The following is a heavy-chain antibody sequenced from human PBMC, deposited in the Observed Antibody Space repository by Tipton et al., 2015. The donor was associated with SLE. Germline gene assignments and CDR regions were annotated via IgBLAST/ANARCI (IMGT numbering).Heavy chain of an antibody. CDR2: IYYSGST. V-gene: IGHV4-61*08. Sequence: LRLSCTVSGGSISSGGYYWSWIRQPPGKGLEWIGFIYYSGSTNYNPPLKSRVTIPVDTSKNQFSLKLSSVTAADTAVYYCATATVTTNWFDPWGQGTLVTVSS. CDR3: ATATVTTNWFDP. D-gene: IGHD4-17*01. J-gene: IGHJ5*02. CDR1: GGSISSGGYY.